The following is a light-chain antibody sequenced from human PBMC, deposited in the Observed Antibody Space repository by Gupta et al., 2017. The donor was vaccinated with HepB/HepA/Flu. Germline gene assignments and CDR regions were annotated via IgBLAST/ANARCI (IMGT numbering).Light chain of an antibody. V-gene: IGKV3-20*01. CDR2: GSS. Sequence: FVLTQSPGPLSLSPGERATLFSRTSQSISSSYLAWYQQKPGQGHRLLIYGSSTRATGVPDRFSCSGSGTDCTLTISILESEDFSLYYCQHHRSTSKRTFGQGTTVEIK. J-gene: IGKJ1*01. CDR1: QSISSSY. CDR3: QHHRSTSKRT.